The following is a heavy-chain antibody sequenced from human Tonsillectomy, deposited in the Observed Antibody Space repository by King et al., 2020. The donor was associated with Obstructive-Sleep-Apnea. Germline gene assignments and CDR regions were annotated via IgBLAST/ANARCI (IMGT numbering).Heavy chain of an antibody. Sequence: QLQESGPGLVKPSQTLSLTCTVSGGSISSGGYYWSWIRQHPGKGLEWIGYIYYSGSTYYNPSLKSRVTISVDTSKNQFSLKLSSVTAADTAVYYCARVSITMVRPYAFDIWGKGTMVTVSS. D-gene: IGHD3-10*01. CDR3: ARVSITMVRPYAFDI. CDR2: IYYSGST. V-gene: IGHV4-31*03. J-gene: IGHJ3*02. CDR1: GGSISSGGYY.